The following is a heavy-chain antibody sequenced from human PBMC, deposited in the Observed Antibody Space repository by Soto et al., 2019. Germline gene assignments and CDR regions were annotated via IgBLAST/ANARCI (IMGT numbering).Heavy chain of an antibody. J-gene: IGHJ4*02. D-gene: IGHD3-16*01. CDR1: GFTFSSYW. V-gene: IGHV3-7*04. CDR3: ARPTGGDKEDY. CDR2: IKEDGSEK. Sequence: EVQLVESGGGLVQPGGSLRLSCAASGFTFSSYWMSWVRQAPGKGLEWVANIKEDGSEKYYVDSVKGRFTISRDNAKNSLYRQMNSLRAGNTAVYYCARPTGGDKEDYWGQETLVTVSS.